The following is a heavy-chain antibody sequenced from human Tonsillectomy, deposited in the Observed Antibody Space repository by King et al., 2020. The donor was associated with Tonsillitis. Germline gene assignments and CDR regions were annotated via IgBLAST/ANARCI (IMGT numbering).Heavy chain of an antibody. J-gene: IGHJ4*02. CDR1: GDSISSYY. V-gene: IGHV4-59*01. Sequence: VQLQESGPGLVKPSETLSLTCTVSGDSISSYYWSWIRQPPGKGLEWIGYIYYSGSTHYNPSLTSRVTISVDTSKNQFSLKLSAVTAADTAVCYCARSPLVYDSRRYDETYLFDCWGQGTLVTVSS. CDR3: ARSPLVYDSRRYDETYLFDC. D-gene: IGHD3-22*01. CDR2: IYYSGST.